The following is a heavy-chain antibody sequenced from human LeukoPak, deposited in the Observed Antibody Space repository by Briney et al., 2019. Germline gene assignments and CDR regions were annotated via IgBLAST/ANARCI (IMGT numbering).Heavy chain of an antibody. V-gene: IGHV3-30*03. Sequence: PGGSLRLSCAASRFTFSSYGIHWVRQAPGKGLEWVAVISHDGNTEYYADSVKGRFTISRDNSKNTLFLQMNSLRAEDTAVYYCARELERPNFFDYWGQGTLVTVSS. D-gene: IGHD1-1*01. J-gene: IGHJ4*02. CDR2: ISHDGNTE. CDR3: ARELERPNFFDY. CDR1: RFTFSSYG.